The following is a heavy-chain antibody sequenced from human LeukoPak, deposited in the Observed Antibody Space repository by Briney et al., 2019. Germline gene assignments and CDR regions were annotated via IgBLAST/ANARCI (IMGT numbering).Heavy chain of an antibody. V-gene: IGHV4-34*01. CDR2: INHSGST. D-gene: IGHD2-2*01. J-gene: IGHJ4*02. CDR3: ARGRRRGYCSSTSCSSPFGY. Sequence: SETLSLTCAVYGGSFSGYYWSWIRQPPGKGLEWIGEINHSGSTNYNPSLKSRVTISVDTSKNQFSPKLSSVTAADTAVYYCARGRRRGYCSSTSCSSPFGYWGQGTLVTVSS. CDR1: GGSFSGYY.